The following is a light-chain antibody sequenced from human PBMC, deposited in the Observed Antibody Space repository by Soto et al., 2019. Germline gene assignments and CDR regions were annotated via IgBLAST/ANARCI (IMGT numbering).Light chain of an antibody. CDR2: GAS. CDR3: QQSFTTPRT. V-gene: IGKV1-39*01. CDR1: QTITTS. Sequence: DIQLTQSPSSLSASVGDRLTITCRASQTITTSLNWYQQTPGKAPKVLIFGASNLQSGVPSRFSGSGSGTDFTLTITSLQPEDSATYYCQQSFTTPRTFGQGTRVEI. J-gene: IGKJ1*01.